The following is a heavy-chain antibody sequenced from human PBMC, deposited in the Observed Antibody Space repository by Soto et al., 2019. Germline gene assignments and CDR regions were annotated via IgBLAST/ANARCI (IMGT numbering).Heavy chain of an antibody. Sequence: GGSLRLSCAASGFTFDDYAMHWVRQAPGKGLEWVSGISWNSGSIGYADSVKGRFTISRDNAKNSLYLQMNSLRAEDTALYYCAKDIADSSGYCFDYWGQGTLVTVSS. CDR1: GFTFDDYA. D-gene: IGHD3-22*01. CDR2: ISWNSGSI. V-gene: IGHV3-9*01. J-gene: IGHJ4*02. CDR3: AKDIADSSGYCFDY.